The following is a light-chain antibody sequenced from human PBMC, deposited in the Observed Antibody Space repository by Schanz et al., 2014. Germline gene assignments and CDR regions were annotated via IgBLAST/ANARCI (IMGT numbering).Light chain of an antibody. CDR1: SSDVGNYDL. Sequence: QSALTQPASVSGSPGQSITISCTGTSSDVGNYDLVSWYRHYPGKASKLLIYEVTKRPSGVSNRFSGSKSDNTASLTISGLQTEDGADYYCSSYAGSNNFCVFGTGTKLTVL. J-gene: IGLJ1*01. V-gene: IGLV2-23*02. CDR3: SSYAGSNNFCV. CDR2: EVT.